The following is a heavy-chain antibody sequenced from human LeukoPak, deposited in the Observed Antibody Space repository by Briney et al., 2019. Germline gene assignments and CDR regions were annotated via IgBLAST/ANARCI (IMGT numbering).Heavy chain of an antibody. CDR1: GGSISSSSYY. V-gene: IGHV4-39*01. J-gene: IGHJ4*02. CDR3: ATCLWFGELSQPIDY. Sequence: PSETLSLTCTVSGGSISSSSYYWGWIRQPPGKGLEWIGSIYYSGSTYYNPSLKSRVTISVDTSKNQFSLKLSSVTAADTAVYYCATCLWFGELSQPIDYWGQGTLVTVSS. CDR2: IYYSGST. D-gene: IGHD3-10*01.